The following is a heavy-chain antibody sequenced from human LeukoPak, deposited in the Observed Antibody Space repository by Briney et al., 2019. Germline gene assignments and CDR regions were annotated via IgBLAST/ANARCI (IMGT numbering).Heavy chain of an antibody. CDR3: AREGERGYSYADY. J-gene: IGHJ4*02. V-gene: IGHV3-21*01. Sequence: GGSLRLSCAASGFTFSSYSMNWVRQAPGKGLEWVSSISSSSLYIYYADSVKGRFTISRDNAKKSLYLQMNSLRAEDTAVYYCAREGERGYSYADYWGQGTLVTVSS. D-gene: IGHD5-18*01. CDR2: ISSSSLYI. CDR1: GFTFSSYS.